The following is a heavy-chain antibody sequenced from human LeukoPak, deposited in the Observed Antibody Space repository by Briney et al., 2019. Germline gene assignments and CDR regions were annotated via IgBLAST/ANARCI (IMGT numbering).Heavy chain of an antibody. J-gene: IGHJ5*02. CDR1: GFTFSSHW. CDR2: INAYGSGT. CDR3: VRGALRDCSYTSCTRGNWFDP. Sequence: PGGSLRLSCAASGFTFSSHWMHWVRQAPEKGLMGVAHINAYGSGTYYAASVKGRFTISRDNAQSTLYLQMHSLTAEDTAVYYCVRGALRDCSYTSCTRGNWFDPWGQGTLVTVSS. V-gene: IGHV3-74*01. D-gene: IGHD2-2*01.